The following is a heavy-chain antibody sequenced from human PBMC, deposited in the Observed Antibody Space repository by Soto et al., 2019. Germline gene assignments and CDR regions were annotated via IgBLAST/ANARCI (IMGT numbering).Heavy chain of an antibody. V-gene: IGHV1-46*01. CDR1: GYTFTSYY. Sequence: QVQLVQSGAEVKKPGASVKVSCKASGYTFTSYYMHWVRQAPGQGLEWMGIINPSGGSTSYAQKFQGRVTMNRDTSTSTVYMELSSLRSEDTAVYYCARDESITMVRGVIITLYYFDYWGQGTLVTVSS. J-gene: IGHJ4*02. CDR3: ARDESITMVRGVIITLYYFDY. D-gene: IGHD3-10*01. CDR2: INPSGGST.